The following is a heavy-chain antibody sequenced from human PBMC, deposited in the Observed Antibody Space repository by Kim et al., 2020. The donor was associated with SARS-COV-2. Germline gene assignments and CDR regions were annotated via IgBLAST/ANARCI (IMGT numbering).Heavy chain of an antibody. Sequence: GGSLRLSCAASGFTFSSYWIHWVRQAPGKGLVWVSRINRDGGGTRYADSVKGRFTISRDNAKKTLYLQMNSLRAEDTAVYYCARVPRGLRSLACFDYWGQGTLVTVSS. D-gene: IGHD3-3*01. CDR3: ARVPRGLRSLACFDY. CDR1: GFTFSSYW. J-gene: IGHJ4*02. CDR2: INRDGGGT. V-gene: IGHV3-74*01.